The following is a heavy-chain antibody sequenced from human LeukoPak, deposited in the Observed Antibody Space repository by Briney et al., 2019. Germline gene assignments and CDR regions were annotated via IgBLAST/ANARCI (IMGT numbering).Heavy chain of an antibody. CDR3: ARVWFGYFFQ. J-gene: IGHJ4*02. V-gene: IGHV3-64*01. CDR2: ISTNGDKM. Sequence: EYVSGISTNGDKMFYANSVKGRFSISKDNSNNTVYLQMNSVGVEDTAVYYCARVWFGYFFQWGQGALVTVSS. D-gene: IGHD3-10*01.